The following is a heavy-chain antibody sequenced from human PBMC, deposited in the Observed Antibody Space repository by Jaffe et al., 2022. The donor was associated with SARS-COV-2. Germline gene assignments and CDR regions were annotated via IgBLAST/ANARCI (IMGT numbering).Heavy chain of an antibody. D-gene: IGHD1-26*01. Sequence: QVQLQESGPGLVKPSETLSLTCTVSGGSISSYYWSWIRQPPGKGLEWIGYIYYSGSTNYNPSLKSRVTISVDTSKNQFSLKLSSVTAADTAVYYCARWFDLAFPGSYAFDYWGQGTLVTVSS. V-gene: IGHV4-59*01. CDR1: GGSISSYY. CDR2: IYYSGST. J-gene: IGHJ4*02. CDR3: ARWFDLAFPGSYAFDY.